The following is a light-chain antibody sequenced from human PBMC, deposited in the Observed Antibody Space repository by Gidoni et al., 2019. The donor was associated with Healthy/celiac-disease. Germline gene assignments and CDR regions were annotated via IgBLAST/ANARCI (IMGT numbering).Light chain of an antibody. CDR3: QAWDSSTAVV. Sequence: SYELTQPSSVSVSPGQTASITCSGDKLGDKYACWYQQTPGQSPVLVIYQDSKRPSGIPERFSGSNSGNTATLTISGTQAMDEADYYCQAWDSSTAVVFGGGTKLTVL. V-gene: IGLV3-1*01. J-gene: IGLJ2*01. CDR2: QDS. CDR1: KLGDKY.